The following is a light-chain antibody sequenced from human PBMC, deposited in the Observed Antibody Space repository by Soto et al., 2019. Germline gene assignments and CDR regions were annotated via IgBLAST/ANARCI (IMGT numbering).Light chain of an antibody. CDR1: QSVFFSSNNKNY. CDR2: WAS. CDR3: HQYYINPPT. V-gene: IGKV4-1*01. J-gene: IGKJ1*01. Sequence: DIVMTQSPDSLAVSLGERATINCKSSQSVFFSSNNKNYLAWYQQKPGQPPKLLIYWASTRESGVPDRFSGSGSGTDFPLTISSLQAEDVAIYYCHQYYINPPTFGKGTKVEIK.